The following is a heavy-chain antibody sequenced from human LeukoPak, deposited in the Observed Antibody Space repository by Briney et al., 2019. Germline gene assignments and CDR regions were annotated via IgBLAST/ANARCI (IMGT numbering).Heavy chain of an antibody. J-gene: IGHJ4*02. CDR3: ARGGGWPRILYSD. CDR1: GGSISSYY. V-gene: IGHV4-59*12. CDR2: IYYSGST. D-gene: IGHD2-15*01. Sequence: PSETLSLTCTVSGGSISSYYWSWIRQPPGKGLEWIGYIYYSGSTNYNPSLKSRVTISVDTSKNQFSLKLSSVTAADTAVYYCARGGGWPRILYSDWGQGTLVTVSS.